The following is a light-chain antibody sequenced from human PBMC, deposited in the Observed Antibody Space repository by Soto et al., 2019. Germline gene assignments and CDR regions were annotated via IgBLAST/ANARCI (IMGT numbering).Light chain of an antibody. Sequence: QSVLTQPPSVSGAPGQRVTISCTGSSSNIGAGYDVHWYQQLPGTAPKLLIYGNSNRPSGVPDRFSCSKSGSSASLAITGLQAEDEADYYCQSYDSSLRGSRVFGGGTKLTVL. CDR1: SSNIGAGYD. CDR2: GNS. J-gene: IGLJ3*02. V-gene: IGLV1-40*01. CDR3: QSYDSSLRGSRV.